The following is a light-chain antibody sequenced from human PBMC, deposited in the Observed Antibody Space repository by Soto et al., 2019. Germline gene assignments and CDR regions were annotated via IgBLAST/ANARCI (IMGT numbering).Light chain of an antibody. V-gene: IGLV1-47*01. Sequence: QSVLTQPPSASGTPGQRVTISCSGSSSKIGSNYVYWYQQLPGTAPKLLIYRNNQRPSGVPDRFSGSKSGTSASLAISGLRSEDEADYYCAAWDDSLSGLYVIGTGTKVTVL. J-gene: IGLJ1*01. CDR1: SSKIGSNY. CDR2: RNN. CDR3: AAWDDSLSGLYV.